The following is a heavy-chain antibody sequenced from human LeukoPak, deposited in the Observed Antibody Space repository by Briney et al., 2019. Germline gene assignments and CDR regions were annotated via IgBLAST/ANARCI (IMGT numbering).Heavy chain of an antibody. D-gene: IGHD4-23*01. Sequence: PGGSLRLSCAASGFTFSSYWKSWVRQAPGKGLEWVANIKQDGSEKYYVDSVKGRFTISRDNAKNSLYLQMNSLRAEDTAVYYCARDLYGGHLWVTYGMDVWGQGTTVTVSS. CDR2: IKQDGSEK. V-gene: IGHV3-7*01. J-gene: IGHJ6*02. CDR1: GFTFSSYW. CDR3: ARDLYGGHLWVTYGMDV.